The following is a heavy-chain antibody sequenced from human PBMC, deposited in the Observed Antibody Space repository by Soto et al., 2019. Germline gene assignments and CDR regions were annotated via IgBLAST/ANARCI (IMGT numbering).Heavy chain of an antibody. Sequence: AGXSLRLACAASGFTFDDYTLHWFRQAPVNGLKWLCFISGEGGTTYYADSVKGRFTTPRNNRKNPLYLKMNSLRTEDTAFFYFEKTGQVGIPTYHYYGMDAGGQGTRVTVSS. CDR2: ISGEGGTT. CDR1: GFTFDDYT. D-gene: IGHD1-26*01. J-gene: IGHJ6*02. V-gene: IGHV3-43*01. CDR3: EKTGQVGIPTYHYYGMDA.